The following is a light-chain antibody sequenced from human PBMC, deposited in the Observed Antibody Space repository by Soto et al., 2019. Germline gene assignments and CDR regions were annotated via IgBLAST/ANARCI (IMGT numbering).Light chain of an antibody. Sequence: EIVLTQSPATLSLSPGERATLSCRASQSVSKSLAWYQQKPGQAPRLLIYTTSNRATGIPARFSGSGSRTDFTLTISSLEPEDCAVYHCQQGNNWPIFTFGPGTKVDIK. J-gene: IGKJ3*01. CDR1: QSVSKS. V-gene: IGKV3-11*01. CDR2: TTS. CDR3: QQGNNWPIFT.